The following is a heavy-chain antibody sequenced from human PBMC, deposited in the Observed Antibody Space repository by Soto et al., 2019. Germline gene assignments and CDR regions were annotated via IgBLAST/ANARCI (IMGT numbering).Heavy chain of an antibody. V-gene: IGHV1-46*01. CDR2: INPSGGST. CDR1: GYTFTSYY. D-gene: IGHD5-18*01. CDR3: ASSPRSRDGYNPFDY. Sequence: ASVKVSCKASGYTFTSYYMHWVRQAPGQGLEWMGIINPSGGSTSYAQKFQGRVTMTRDTSTSTVYMELSSLRSEDTAVYYCASSPRSRDGYNPFDYWGQGNLVTVSS. J-gene: IGHJ4*02.